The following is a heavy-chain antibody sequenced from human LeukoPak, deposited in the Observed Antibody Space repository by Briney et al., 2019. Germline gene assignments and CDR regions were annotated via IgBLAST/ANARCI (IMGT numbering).Heavy chain of an antibody. Sequence: PGGSLRLSCAASGFTFSSYTMIWVRQAPGKGLEWVSAISGSGAGTYYADSVKGRFTISRDNSKNTLYLQMKSLRAEDTAVYYCAKEVSRVTTFYFEYCGQGTLVTVSS. V-gene: IGHV3-23*01. CDR1: GFTFSSYT. CDR2: ISGSGAGT. J-gene: IGHJ4*02. D-gene: IGHD4-17*01. CDR3: AKEVSRVTTFYFEY.